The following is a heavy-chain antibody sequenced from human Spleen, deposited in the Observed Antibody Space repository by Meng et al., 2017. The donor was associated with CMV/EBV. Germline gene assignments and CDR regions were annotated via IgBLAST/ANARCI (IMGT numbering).Heavy chain of an antibody. CDR2: ISANSGDT. D-gene: IGHD3-16*01. J-gene: IGHJ4*02. CDR3: ARAAAFGVMDY. V-gene: IGHV1-18*01. Sequence: SCKASGYTFIRYGIKWVRQAPGQGLEWMGWISANSGDTDYPQKFQGGVNMTTDTATGTAYMELRGLRPDDTAIYYCARAAAFGVMDYWGQGSLVTVSS. CDR1: GYTFIRYG.